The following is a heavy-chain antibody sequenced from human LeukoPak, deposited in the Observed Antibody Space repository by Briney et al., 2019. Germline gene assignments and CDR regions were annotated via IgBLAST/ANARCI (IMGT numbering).Heavy chain of an antibody. Sequence: GGFLRLSCAAAGFIYSHYGMHWVRQAPGKGLEWVAVIWSDGTNSFYAGSVKGRFTISRDNSQRTLFLQMNSLRVEDTAMYYCVRDAQRGFDYSNSLRYWGHGTLVTVSS. CDR3: VRDAQRGFDYSNSLRY. CDR1: GFIYSHYG. J-gene: IGHJ4*01. V-gene: IGHV3-33*08. D-gene: IGHD4-11*01. CDR2: IWSDGTNS.